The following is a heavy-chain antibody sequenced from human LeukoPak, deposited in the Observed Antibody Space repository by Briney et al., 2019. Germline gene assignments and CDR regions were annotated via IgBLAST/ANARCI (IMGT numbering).Heavy chain of an antibody. CDR1: GGSVTYTNYY. D-gene: IGHD6-19*01. V-gene: IGHV4-34*01. CDR3: ANEPVAGSFGWFDP. CDR2: INHSGST. Sequence: PSETLSLTCTVSGGSVTYTNYYWSWIRQPPGKGLEWIGEINHSGSTNYNLSLKSRVTISVDTSKNQFSLKLSSVTAADTAVYYCANEPVAGSFGWFDPWGQGTLVTVSS. J-gene: IGHJ5*02.